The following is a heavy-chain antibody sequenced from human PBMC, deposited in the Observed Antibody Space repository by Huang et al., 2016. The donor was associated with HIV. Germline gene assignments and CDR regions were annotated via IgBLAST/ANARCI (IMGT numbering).Heavy chain of an antibody. D-gene: IGHD5-18*01. CDR2: IRGRGGRT. CDR1: GFTFSNYA. Sequence: GGSLRLSCIASGFTFSNYAMSWVRQAPGKGLEWVSAIRGRGGRTYYADSVKGRFTISRDNFKNTLYLQMNSLRAEDTAVYYCAEEVSGYSYGIDYWGQGTLVTVSS. V-gene: IGHV3-23*01. CDR3: AEEVSGYSYGIDY. J-gene: IGHJ4*02.